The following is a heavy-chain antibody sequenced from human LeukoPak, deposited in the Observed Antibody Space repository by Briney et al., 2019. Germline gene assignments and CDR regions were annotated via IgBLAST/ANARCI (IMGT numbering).Heavy chain of an antibody. CDR2: INHSGST. CDR3: ASGSLTSCPEALCYYYYIDV. CDR1: GGSFSGYY. D-gene: IGHD2-2*01. Sequence: SETLSLTCAVYGGSFSGYYWSWIRQPPGKGLEWIGEINHSGSTNYNPSLKSRVTISVDTSKNQFSLKLSSVTAADTAVYYCASGSLTSCPEALCYYYYIDVWGKGTTVTISS. J-gene: IGHJ6*03. V-gene: IGHV4-34*01.